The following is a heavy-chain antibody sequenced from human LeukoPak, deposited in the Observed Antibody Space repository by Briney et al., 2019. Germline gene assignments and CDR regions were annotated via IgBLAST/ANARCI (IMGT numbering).Heavy chain of an antibody. J-gene: IGHJ6*02. CDR2: ISYDGSNK. Sequence: GSLRLSCAASGFTFSSYAMHWVRQAPGKGLEWVAVISYDGSNKYYADSVKGRFTISRDNSKNTLYLQMNSLRAEDTAVYYCARGLVDRYYYYYGMDVWGQGTTVTVSS. V-gene: IGHV3-30*04. D-gene: IGHD6-19*01. CDR1: GFTFSSYA. CDR3: ARGLVDRYYYYYGMDV.